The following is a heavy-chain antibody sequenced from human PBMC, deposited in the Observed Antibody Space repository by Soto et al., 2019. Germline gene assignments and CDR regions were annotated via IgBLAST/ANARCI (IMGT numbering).Heavy chain of an antibody. CDR2: IVPIDATT. CDR1: GGTISNFA. CDR3: ARSFTKSRRGGVAFDY. J-gene: IGHJ4*02. V-gene: IGHV1-69*01. D-gene: IGHD3-3*01. Sequence: QVQLVQSGAEVKKPGSSVKVSCTTSGGTISNFAINWVRQAPGQGLERMGGIVPIDATTNYAAKFQRRVTITAVVSRSTAYMDLSSLRSDDTAVYYCARSFTKSRRGGVAFDYWGQGTLLTVSP.